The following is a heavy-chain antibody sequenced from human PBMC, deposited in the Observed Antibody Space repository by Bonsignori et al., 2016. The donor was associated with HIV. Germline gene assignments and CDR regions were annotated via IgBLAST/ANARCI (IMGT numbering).Heavy chain of an antibody. V-gene: IGHV1-2*02. CDR2: INPNSGGT. Sequence: WVRQAPGQGLEWMGWINPNSGGTNYAQKFQGRVTMTRDTSISTAYMELSRLRSDDTAVYYCARGAYYYGSGSSPSYYFDYWGQGTLVTVSS. J-gene: IGHJ4*02. D-gene: IGHD3-10*01. CDR3: ARGAYYYGSGSSPSYYFDY.